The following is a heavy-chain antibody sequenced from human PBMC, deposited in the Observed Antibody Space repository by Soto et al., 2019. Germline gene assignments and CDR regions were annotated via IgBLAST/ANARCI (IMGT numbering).Heavy chain of an antibody. Sequence: DVQLLESGGGLVQPGGSLRLSCAASGFTFSSYAMGWVRQGPGKGLEWVAVVSIGGSRHYADAVRGRFTISRDNSKNTLSLQMNSLTAEDTAVYFCAKRRGAGGHFDYWGQGALVTVSS. J-gene: IGHJ4*02. D-gene: IGHD2-15*01. CDR2: VSIGGSR. V-gene: IGHV3-23*01. CDR3: AKRRGAGGHFDY. CDR1: GFTFSSYA.